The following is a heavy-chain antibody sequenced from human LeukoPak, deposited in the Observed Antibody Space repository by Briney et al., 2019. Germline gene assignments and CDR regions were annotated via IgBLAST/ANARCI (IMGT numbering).Heavy chain of an antibody. CDR1: GFTFSDYG. Sequence: GGSLRLSCAGSGFTFSDYGMNWVRQAPGKGLEWISYISSSGSIIYNADSVKGRFTISRDNAKNSLFLQLNSLRAEDTAVYYCVRDLTIVGVAQVHHWGQGTLVTVSS. CDR2: ISSSGSII. CDR3: VRDLTIVGVAQVHH. V-gene: IGHV3-48*01. J-gene: IGHJ5*02. D-gene: IGHD1-26*01.